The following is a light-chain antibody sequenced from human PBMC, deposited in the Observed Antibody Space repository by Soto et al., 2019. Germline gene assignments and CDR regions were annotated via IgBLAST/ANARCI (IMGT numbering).Light chain of an antibody. V-gene: IGLV2-14*01. CDR3: SSYTSSSLPV. CDR2: EVS. Sequence: QSALTQPASVSGSPGQSITISCTGTSSDVGGYNYVSWYQQHPGKAPKLMIYEVSNRPSWVSNRFSGSKSGNTASLTISGLQAEDEADYYCSSYTSSSLPVFGGGTQLTVL. CDR1: SSDVGGYNY. J-gene: IGLJ2*01.